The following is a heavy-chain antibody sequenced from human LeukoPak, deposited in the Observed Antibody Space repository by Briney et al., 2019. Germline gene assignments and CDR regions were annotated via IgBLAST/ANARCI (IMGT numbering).Heavy chain of an antibody. V-gene: IGHV3-30*04. Sequence: GGSLRLSCAASGFTFSSYAMHWVRQAPGKGLEWVAVISYDGSNKYYADSVKGRFTISRDNSKNTLYLQMNSLRAEDTAVYYCARGGHAVAGLPGGWTYYYYYGIDVWGKGTTVTVSS. CDR2: ISYDGSNK. J-gene: IGHJ6*04. CDR1: GFTFSSYA. CDR3: ARGGHAVAGLPGGWTYYYYYGIDV. D-gene: IGHD6-19*01.